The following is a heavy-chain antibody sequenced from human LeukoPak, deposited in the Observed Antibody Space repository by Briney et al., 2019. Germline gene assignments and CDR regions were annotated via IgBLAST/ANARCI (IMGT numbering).Heavy chain of an antibody. CDR1: GFTFSSYS. Sequence: GGSLRLSCAASGFTFSSYSMNWVRQAPGKGLEWVLSISSSSSYIYYADSVKGRFTISRDNAKNSLYLQMNSLRAEDTAVCYCARANRNYDFWSGYYTANDYWGQGTLVTVSS. V-gene: IGHV3-21*01. J-gene: IGHJ4*02. CDR2: ISSSSSYI. D-gene: IGHD3-3*01. CDR3: ARANRNYDFWSGYYTANDY.